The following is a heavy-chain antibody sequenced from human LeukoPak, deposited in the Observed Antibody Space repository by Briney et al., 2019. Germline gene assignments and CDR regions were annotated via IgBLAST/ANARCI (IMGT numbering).Heavy chain of an antibody. CDR3: ARGDTAMARRAHWFDP. V-gene: IGHV3-21*01. Sequence: GGSLRLXCAASGFTFSSYSMNWVRQAPGKGLEWVSSISSSSSYIYYADSVKGRFTISRDNAKNSLYLQMNSLRAEDTAVYYCARGDTAMARRAHWFDPWGQGTLVTVSS. J-gene: IGHJ5*02. D-gene: IGHD5-18*01. CDR2: ISSSSSYI. CDR1: GFTFSSYS.